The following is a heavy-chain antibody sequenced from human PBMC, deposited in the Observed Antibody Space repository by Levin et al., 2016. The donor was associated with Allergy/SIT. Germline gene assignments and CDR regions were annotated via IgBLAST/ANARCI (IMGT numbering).Heavy chain of an antibody. CDR1: GYTFTSYD. Sequence: ASVKVSCKASGYTFTSYDINWVRQATGQGLEWMGWMNPNSGNTGYAQKFQGRVAMTRNTSISTAYMELSSLRSEDTAVYYCARGQGVRGVISRHYYYYGMDVWGQGTTVTVSS. J-gene: IGHJ6*02. D-gene: IGHD3-10*01. V-gene: IGHV1-8*01. CDR3: ARGQGVRGVISRHYYYYGMDV. CDR2: MNPNSGNT.